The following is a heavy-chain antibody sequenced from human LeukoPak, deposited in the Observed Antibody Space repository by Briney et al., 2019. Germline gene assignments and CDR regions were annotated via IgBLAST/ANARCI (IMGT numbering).Heavy chain of an antibody. V-gene: IGHV4-34*01. Sequence: SETLSLTCAVYGGSFSGYYWSWIRQPPGKGLEWIGEINHSGSTNYNPSLKSRVTISVDTSKNQFSLKLSSVTAADMAVYYCARGWDCSSTSCYPYYYYYYMDVWGKGTTVTVSS. D-gene: IGHD2-2*01. CDR2: INHSGST. J-gene: IGHJ6*03. CDR3: ARGWDCSSTSCYPYYYYYYMDV. CDR1: GGSFSGYY.